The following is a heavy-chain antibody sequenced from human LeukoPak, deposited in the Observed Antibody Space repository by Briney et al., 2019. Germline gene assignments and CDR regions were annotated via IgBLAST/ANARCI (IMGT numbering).Heavy chain of an antibody. CDR1: GGSISGYY. D-gene: IGHD2-2*01. CDR2: IYYSGST. J-gene: IGHJ6*03. CDR3: AREPRYCSRTTSCYHANYFYYMDV. Sequence: PSETLSLTCTVSGGSISGYYWSWIRQSPGKGLEWIGYIYYSGSTSYNPSLKSRVTISVDTSKNQFSLKLNSVTAADTAVYYCAREPRYCSRTTSCYHANYFYYMDVWGKGTTVTVSS. V-gene: IGHV4-59*01.